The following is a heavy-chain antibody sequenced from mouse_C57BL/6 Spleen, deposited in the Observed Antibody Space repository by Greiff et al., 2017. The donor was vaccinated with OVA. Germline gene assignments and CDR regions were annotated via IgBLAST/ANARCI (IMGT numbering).Heavy chain of an antibody. CDR1: GYTFTDYY. J-gene: IGHJ2*01. CDR3: ARGDSFDY. CDR2: INPYNGGT. Sequence: EVKLMESGPVLVKPGASVKMSCKASGYTFTDYYMNWVKQSHGKSLEWIGVINPYNGGTSYNQKFKGKATLTVDKSSSTAYMELNSLTSEDSAVYYCARGDSFDYWGQGTTLTVSS. V-gene: IGHV1-19*01.